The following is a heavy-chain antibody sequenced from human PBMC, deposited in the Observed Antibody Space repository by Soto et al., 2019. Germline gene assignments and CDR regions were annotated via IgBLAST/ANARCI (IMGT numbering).Heavy chain of an antibody. V-gene: IGHV3-23*01. CDR3: AKDLPFCGGDCYGNFDY. CDR1: GFTFSSYF. J-gene: IGHJ4*02. Sequence: EVQLLESGGTLVQPGGSRRLSCAASGFTFSSYFMNWVRQAPGKGLEWVSAISGSGGKTYYADSVKGRFTISRDNSKNTLSLQMNSLRVEDTAVYYCAKDLPFCGGDCYGNFDYWGQGTLVTVSS. CDR2: ISGSGGKT. D-gene: IGHD2-21*01.